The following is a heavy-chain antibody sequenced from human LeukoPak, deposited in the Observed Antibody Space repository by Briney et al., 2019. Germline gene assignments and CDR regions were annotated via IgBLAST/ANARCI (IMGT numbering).Heavy chain of an antibody. D-gene: IGHD3-22*01. CDR1: GFTFSNYW. J-gene: IGHJ3*02. V-gene: IGHV3-23*01. CDR2: ISGSGGST. Sequence: GGSLRLSCAASGFTFSNYWMSWVRQAPGKGLEWVSAISGSGGSTYYADSVKGRFTISRDNSKNTLYLQMNSLRAEDTAVYYCAKDLYYYDSSGLLAFDIWGQGTMVTVSS. CDR3: AKDLYYYDSSGLLAFDI.